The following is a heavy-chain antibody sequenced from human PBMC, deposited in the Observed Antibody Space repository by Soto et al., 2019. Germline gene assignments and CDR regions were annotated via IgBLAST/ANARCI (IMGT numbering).Heavy chain of an antibody. D-gene: IGHD3-10*01. CDR1: GFIFKMYW. CDR3: TRGPRPISTGTGAY. Sequence: PGGSLRLSCAASGFIFKMYWMHWVRQSPGEGLVWISRIYNDGTYSDYADSVRGRFTISRDNVNDTLYLQMNNLRAEDSGLYYCTRGPRPISTGTGAYWGQGTQVTVS. J-gene: IGHJ4*02. V-gene: IGHV3-74*01. CDR2: IYNDGTYS.